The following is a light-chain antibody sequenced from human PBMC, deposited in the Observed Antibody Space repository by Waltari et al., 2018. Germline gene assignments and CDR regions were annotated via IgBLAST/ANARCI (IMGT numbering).Light chain of an antibody. CDR1: SSDVGSYNL. CDR3: CSYAGSSTLV. Sequence: QSALTQPASVSGSPGQSITISCTGTSSDVGSYNLVSWYQQHPGQAPKLMIYEGSKRPSGVSNRCSGSKSGNTASLTISGLQAEDEADYYCCSYAGSSTLVFGGGTKLTVL. CDR2: EGS. V-gene: IGLV2-23*01. J-gene: IGLJ2*01.